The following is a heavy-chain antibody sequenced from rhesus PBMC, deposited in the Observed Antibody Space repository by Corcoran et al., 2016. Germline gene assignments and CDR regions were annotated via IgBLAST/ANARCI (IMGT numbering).Heavy chain of an antibody. CDR2: IYGSGRRT. V-gene: IGHV4-93*01. CDR3: ARDSDNIWTGYTYYFDY. CDR1: GGSISSSNW. D-gene: IGHD3-3*01. Sequence: QVQLQESGPAVVKPSETLSLTCAVSGGSISSSNWWSWIRQSPGKELEWIGGIYGSGRRTEDNPYPRSLRTMSKDTSKNQFPLKLSAVTAADTGVYYCARDSDNIWTGYTYYFDYWGQGVLVTVSS. J-gene: IGHJ4*01.